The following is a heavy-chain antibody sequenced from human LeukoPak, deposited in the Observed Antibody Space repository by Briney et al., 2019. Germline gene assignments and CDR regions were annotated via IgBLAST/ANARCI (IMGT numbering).Heavy chain of an antibody. Sequence: ASVKVSCKASGYTFTGYYMHWVRQAPGQGLEWMGWINPNSGGTNYAQKFQGRVTMTRDTSISTAYMELSRLRSDDTAVYYCARGPSMVRGVRPFDYWGQGTLVTVSS. D-gene: IGHD3-10*01. V-gene: IGHV1-2*02. CDR2: INPNSGGT. CDR3: ARGPSMVRGVRPFDY. CDR1: GYTFTGYY. J-gene: IGHJ4*02.